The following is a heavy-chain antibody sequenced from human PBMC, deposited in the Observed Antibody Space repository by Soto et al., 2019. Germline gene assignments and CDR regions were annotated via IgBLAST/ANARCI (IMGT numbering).Heavy chain of an antibody. V-gene: IGHV4-59*01. Sequence: PSETLSLTCTVSGGSISSYYWSWIRQPPGKGLEWIGYIYYSGSTNYNPSLKSRVTISVDTSKNQFSLKLSSVTAADTAVYYCARLYCSGGSCYDQAFVDYWGQGTLVTVSS. CDR1: GGSISSYY. J-gene: IGHJ4*02. D-gene: IGHD2-15*01. CDR3: ARLYCSGGSCYDQAFVDY. CDR2: IYYSGST.